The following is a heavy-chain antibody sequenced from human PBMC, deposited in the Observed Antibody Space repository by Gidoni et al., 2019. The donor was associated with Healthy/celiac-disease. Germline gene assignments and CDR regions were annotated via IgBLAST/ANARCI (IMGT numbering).Heavy chain of an antibody. Sequence: QVQLVESGGGLVKPGGSLTLSCAASVFTFSDYYMSWIRQAPGKGLEWVSYISSSSSYTNYADSVKGRFTISRDNAKNSLYLQMNSLRAEDTAVYYCARDWSGSIFDYWGQGTLVTVSS. D-gene: IGHD1-26*01. V-gene: IGHV3-11*06. CDR1: VFTFSDYY. J-gene: IGHJ4*02. CDR2: ISSSSSYT. CDR3: ARDWSGSIFDY.